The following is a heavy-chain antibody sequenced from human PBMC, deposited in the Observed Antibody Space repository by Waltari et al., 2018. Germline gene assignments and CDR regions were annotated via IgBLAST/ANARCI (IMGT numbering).Heavy chain of an antibody. V-gene: IGHV3-23*01. CDR2: ISGSGATP. CDR3: AKGSRGYTNYFFDS. CDR1: GFSFMGFA. J-gene: IGHJ4*02. Sequence: EVQLLESAGGLVQPGEALRLSCAASGFSFMGFAMTWVRQAPGGGRGGVASISGSGATPFYADSVKGRFTIVRDNSRDTVYLQMNSLRVDDSAVYYCAKGSRGYTNYFFDSWGQGTLVSVSS. D-gene: IGHD3-16*02.